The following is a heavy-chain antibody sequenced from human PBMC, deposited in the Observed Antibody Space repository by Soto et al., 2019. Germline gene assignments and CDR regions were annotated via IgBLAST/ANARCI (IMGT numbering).Heavy chain of an antibody. J-gene: IGHJ4*02. Sequence: SETLSLTCAVSGGSISSGGYPWSWIRQPPGKGLEWIGYIYHSGSTYYNPSLKSRVTISVDRSKNQFSLKLSSVTAADTAVYYCARGGGYSYGLGYWGQGTLVTVSS. D-gene: IGHD5-18*01. V-gene: IGHV4-30-2*01. CDR3: ARGGGYSYGLGY. CDR1: GGSISSGGYP. CDR2: IYHSGST.